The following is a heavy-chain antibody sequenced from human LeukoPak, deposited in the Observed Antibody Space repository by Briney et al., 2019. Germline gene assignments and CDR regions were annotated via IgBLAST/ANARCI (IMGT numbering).Heavy chain of an antibody. CDR3: ARVHRARYYDFWSGYPTDY. V-gene: IGHV1-18*01. CDR1: GYTFTSYG. D-gene: IGHD3-3*01. J-gene: IGHJ4*02. Sequence: GASVKVSCKASGYTFTSYGISWVRQAPGQGLEWMGWISAYNGNTNYAQKLQGRVTMTTDTSTSTAYMELRSLRSDDTAVYYCARVHRARYYDFWSGYPTDYWGQGTLVTVSS. CDR2: ISAYNGNT.